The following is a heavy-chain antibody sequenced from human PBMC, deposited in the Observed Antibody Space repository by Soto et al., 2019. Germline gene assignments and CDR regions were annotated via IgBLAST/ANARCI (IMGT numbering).Heavy chain of an antibody. D-gene: IGHD4-17*01. CDR1: GFTLSRYC. CDR2: ISASGVST. CDR3: AKVPLRPYYFDY. J-gene: IGHJ4*02. Sequence: PVGSLRLSCVASGFTLSRYCMTWVRQAPGISASGVSTYYADSVKGRFIISRDNSKNTLFLQMNSLRAEDTAIYYCAKVPLRPYYFDYWGLGTLVTVSS. V-gene: IGHV3-23*01.